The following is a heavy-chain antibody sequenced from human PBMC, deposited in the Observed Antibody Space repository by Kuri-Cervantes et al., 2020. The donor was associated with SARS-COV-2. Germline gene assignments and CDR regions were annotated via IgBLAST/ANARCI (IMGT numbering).Heavy chain of an antibody. J-gene: IGHJ4*02. CDR2: INHGGST. CDR3: ARGSPGY. CDR1: GGSFSVYA. Sequence: SETLSLTCAVYGGSFSVYAWTWIRQTPEKGLEWIGQINHGGSTSYNPSLKSRVTISVETAKKQFSLKLTSVTVADTAVYYCARGSPGYWGQGTLVTVSS. V-gene: IGHV4-34*01.